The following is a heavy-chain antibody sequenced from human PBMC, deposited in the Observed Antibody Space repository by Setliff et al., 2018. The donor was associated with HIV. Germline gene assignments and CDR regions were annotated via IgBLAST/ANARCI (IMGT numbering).Heavy chain of an antibody. Sequence: GESLKISCKGFGYSFTSYLIAWVRQTPGKGLEWMANIHPRDSDTRYSPSFQGQVTLSVDKSISTAYLQWSSLKASDTAMYYCVRHVSSSAVFDPWGQGTLVTVSS. J-gene: IGHJ5*02. CDR2: IHPRDSDT. CDR1: GYSFTSYL. V-gene: IGHV5-51*01. D-gene: IGHD3-10*01. CDR3: VRHVSSSAVFDP.